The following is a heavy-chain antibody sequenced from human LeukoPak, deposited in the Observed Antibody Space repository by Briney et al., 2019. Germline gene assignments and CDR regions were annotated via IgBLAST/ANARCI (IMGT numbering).Heavy chain of an antibody. J-gene: IGHJ4*02. Sequence: SETLSLTCAVYGGSFSGYYWSWIRQPPGKGLEWIGEINHSGSTNYNPSLKSRVTISADTSKNQFSLKLSSVTAADTAVYYCAREPADSYSIFDYWGQGTLVTVSS. CDR1: GGSFSGYY. CDR2: INHSGST. CDR3: AREPADSYSIFDY. D-gene: IGHD4-4*01. V-gene: IGHV4-34*01.